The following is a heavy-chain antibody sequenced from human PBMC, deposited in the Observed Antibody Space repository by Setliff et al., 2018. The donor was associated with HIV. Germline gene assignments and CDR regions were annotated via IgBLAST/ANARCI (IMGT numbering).Heavy chain of an antibody. Sequence: GGSLRLSCAASGFSFSSYWMSWVRQAPGKGLEWVANIKQDGSEKYYVDSVRGRFTISRDNAKNSLYLQMSSLRVEDTAVYYCATPPTFYYDDTGLGYFDYWGQGALVTVSS. CDR3: ATPPTFYYDDTGLGYFDY. J-gene: IGHJ4*02. CDR1: GFSFSSYW. D-gene: IGHD3-22*01. V-gene: IGHV3-7*03. CDR2: IKQDGSEK.